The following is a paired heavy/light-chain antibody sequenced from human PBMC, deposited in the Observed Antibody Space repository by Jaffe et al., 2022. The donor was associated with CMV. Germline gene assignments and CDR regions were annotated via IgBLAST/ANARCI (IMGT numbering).Heavy chain of an antibody. V-gene: IGHV1-2*02. CDR3: ARTWMDVWSPDFDY. CDR2: INPKSGGT. D-gene: IGHD3-10*01. J-gene: IGHJ4*02. Sequence: QVQLVQSGAEVQKPGASVKVSCKVSGYTFTGHYIHWLRQAPGQGLEWMGWINPKSGGTKYVQKFQGRVTMTRDTSISTAYMDLNNLRSDDTAVYYCARTWMDVWSPDFDYWGQGTLVTVSS. CDR1: GYTFTGHY.
Light chain of an antibody. V-gene: IGLV2-11*01. CDR2: DVR. Sequence: QSALTQPRSVSGSPGQSVTISCTGTSSDVGAYDYVAWYQQHPGKAPKVMIYDVRRRPSGVPDRFSGSKSGNTASLTISGVQAEDEADYYCCLFIGSLTWVFGGGTKLTVL. J-gene: IGLJ3*02. CDR3: CLFIGSLTWV. CDR1: SSDVGAYDY.